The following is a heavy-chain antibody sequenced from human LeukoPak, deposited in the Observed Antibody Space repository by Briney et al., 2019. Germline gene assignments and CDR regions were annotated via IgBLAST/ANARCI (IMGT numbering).Heavy chain of an antibody. V-gene: IGHV4-59*01. D-gene: IGHD2-8*02. Sequence: SATLSLTCTVSGGSISSYDWSWIRQPPGKGLEWIGHIYYSGSTNYNPYLKSRVTISVDTSKNQVSLKMTSVTAADTAVYYCATNRPVGGAYWGSFDIWGQGTLVTVSS. J-gene: IGHJ3*02. CDR3: ATNRPVGGAYWGSFDI. CDR1: GGSISSYD. CDR2: IYYSGST.